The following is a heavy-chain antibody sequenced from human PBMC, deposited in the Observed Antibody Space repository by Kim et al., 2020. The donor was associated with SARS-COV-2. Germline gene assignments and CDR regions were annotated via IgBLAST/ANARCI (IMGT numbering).Heavy chain of an antibody. V-gene: IGHV4-39*01. CDR1: GGSISSSSYY. CDR2: IYYSGST. CDR3: ARASDSNFDY. Sequence: SETLSLTCTVSGGSISSSSYYWGWIRQPPGKGLEWIGSIYYSGSTYYNPSLKSRVTISVDTSKNQFSLKLSSVTAADTAVYYCARASDSNFDYWGQGTLVTVSS. J-gene: IGHJ4*02.